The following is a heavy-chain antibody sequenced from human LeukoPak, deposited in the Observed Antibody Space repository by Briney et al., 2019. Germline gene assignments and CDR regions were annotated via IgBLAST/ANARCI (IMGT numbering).Heavy chain of an antibody. CDR1: GFTIRIYG. J-gene: IGHJ4*02. V-gene: IGHV3-33*08. CDR2: IWYDGSNK. CDR3: ARDRWELRVMYYLDY. D-gene: IGHD1-26*01. Sequence: GTSLRLSCAVSGFTIRIYGMHWVRQAPGKGLEWVAVIWYDGSNKYYADSVKGRFTISRDNSKNTLYLQMNSLRAEDTAVYYCARDRWELRVMYYLDYWGQGTLVTVSS.